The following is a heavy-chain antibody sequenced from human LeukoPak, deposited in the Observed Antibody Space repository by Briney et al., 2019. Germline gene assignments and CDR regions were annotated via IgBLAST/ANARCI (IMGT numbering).Heavy chain of an antibody. CDR1: GGSISSYY. CDR3: ARVRCSGGSCYSDY. V-gene: IGHV4-4*07. Sequence: PSETLSLTCTVSGGSISSYYWSWTRQPAGKGLEWIGRIYTSGSTNYNPSLKSRVTMSVDTSKNQFSLKLSSVTAADTAVYYCARVRCSGGSCYSDYWGQGTLVTVSS. CDR2: IYTSGST. D-gene: IGHD2-15*01. J-gene: IGHJ4*02.